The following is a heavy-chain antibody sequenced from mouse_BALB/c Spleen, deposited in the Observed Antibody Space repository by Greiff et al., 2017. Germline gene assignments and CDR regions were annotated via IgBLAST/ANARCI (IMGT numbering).Heavy chain of an antibody. CDR3: ARDYHYAMDY. CDR2: INPSTGYT. V-gene: IGHV1-7*01. D-gene: IGHD2-4*01. CDR1: GYTFTSYW. J-gene: IGHJ4*01. Sequence: QVQLQQSGAELAKPGASVKMSCKASGYTFTSYWMHWVKQRPGQGLEWIGYINPSTGYTEYNQKFKDKATLTADKSSSTAYMQLSSLTSEDSAVYYCARDYHYAMDYWGQGTSVTVSS.